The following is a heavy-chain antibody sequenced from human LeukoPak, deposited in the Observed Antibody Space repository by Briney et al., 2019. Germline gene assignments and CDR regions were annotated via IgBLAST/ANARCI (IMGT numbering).Heavy chain of an antibody. CDR2: IKQDGSEK. J-gene: IGHJ3*02. CDR3: ARDVATDAFDI. Sequence: PGGSLRLSCAASGFTLSSYWMSWVRQAPGKGLEWVANIKQDGSEKYYVDSVKGRFTISRDNAKNSLYLQMNSLRAEDTAVYYCARDVATDAFDIWGQGTMVTVSS. V-gene: IGHV3-7*01. D-gene: IGHD5-12*01. CDR1: GFTLSSYW.